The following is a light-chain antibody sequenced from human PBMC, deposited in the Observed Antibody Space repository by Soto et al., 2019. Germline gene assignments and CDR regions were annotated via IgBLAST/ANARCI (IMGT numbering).Light chain of an antibody. J-gene: IGKJ5*01. CDR2: GAS. CDR3: QQYGSSPIT. CDR1: QTISNTF. V-gene: IGKV3-20*01. Sequence: EIVLTQSPGTLSLYPGERATLSCRASQTISNTFLAWYQQRPGQAPRLLIYGASGRAAGIPDRFSGSRSGTDFTLTISSVEPEDFAMYYCQQYGSSPITFGQGTRLEIK.